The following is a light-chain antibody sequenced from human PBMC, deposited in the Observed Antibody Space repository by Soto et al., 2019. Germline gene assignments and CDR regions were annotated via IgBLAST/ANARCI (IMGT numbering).Light chain of an antibody. J-gene: IGLJ7*01. CDR3: QAWDSSTAV. V-gene: IGLV3-1*01. CDR1: KLGDKY. CDR2: KDN. Sequence: SYELTQPPSVSVSPGQTASITCSGDKLGDKYACWYQQKSGQSPVLVIYKDNKRPSGIPERFSGSNSGNTATLTISGTQAMDEADYYCQAWDSSTAVFGGGTQLTVL.